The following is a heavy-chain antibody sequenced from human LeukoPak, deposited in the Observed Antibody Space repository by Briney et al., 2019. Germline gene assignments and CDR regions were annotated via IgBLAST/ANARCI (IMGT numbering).Heavy chain of an antibody. D-gene: IGHD3-10*01. CDR1: GASVSSIGYS. CDR3: ARDSDGSGGTGGHPLYYFDY. Sequence: PSQTLSLTCGVSGASVSSIGYSWSWIRQPPGRGLEWIGFIYHSGSTNYNPSLKSRVTISVDKSKNQFSLKLSSVTAADTAVYYCARDSDGSGGTGGHPLYYFDYWGQGTLVTVSS. J-gene: IGHJ4*02. V-gene: IGHV4-30-2*01. CDR2: IYHSGST.